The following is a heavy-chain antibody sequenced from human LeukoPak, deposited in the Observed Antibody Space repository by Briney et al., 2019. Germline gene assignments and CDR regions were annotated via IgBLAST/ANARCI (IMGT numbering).Heavy chain of an antibody. Sequence: SETLSLTCTVSGASISGSGYYWGWIRQPPGKGLEWIGSIYYSGSTYYNPSLKSRVTISVDTSKNQFSLKLSSVTAADTAVYYCARDPAQYYDFWSGYYTTVGSGWYYFDYWGQGTLVTVSS. CDR3: ARDPAQYYDFWSGYYTTVGSGWYYFDY. V-gene: IGHV4-39*07. CDR1: GASISGSGYY. CDR2: IYYSGST. J-gene: IGHJ4*02. D-gene: IGHD3-3*01.